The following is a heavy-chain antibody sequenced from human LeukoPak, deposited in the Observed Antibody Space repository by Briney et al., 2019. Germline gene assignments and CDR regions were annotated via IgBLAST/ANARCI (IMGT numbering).Heavy chain of an antibody. V-gene: IGHV3-23*01. J-gene: IGHJ5*01. CDR2: ISGSGGST. CDR1: GFIVTSNY. Sequence: GGSLRLSCAASGFIVTSNYMSWVRQAPGKGLEWVSGISGSGGSTYYADSVKGRFTISRDNTKNTLYLQMNSLRAEDTAVYYCAKDRHAPGRYCSSTSCFPFDSWGQGTLVTVSS. CDR3: AKDRHAPGRYCSSTSCFPFDS. D-gene: IGHD2-2*01.